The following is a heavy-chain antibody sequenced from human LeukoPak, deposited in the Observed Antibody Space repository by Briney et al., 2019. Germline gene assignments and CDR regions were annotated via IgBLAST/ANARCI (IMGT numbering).Heavy chain of an antibody. D-gene: IGHD6-6*01. CDR1: GYSFTSYW. CDR2: ICPGDSDT. V-gene: IGHV5-51*01. J-gene: IGHJ3*02. Sequence: GESLKISCKGSGYSFTSYWIGWVRQMPGKGLEWMGIICPGDSDTRYSPSFQGQVTISADKSISTAYLQWSSLKASDTAMYYCARHPHEYSSSSSAFDIWGQGTMVTVSS. CDR3: ARHPHEYSSSSSAFDI.